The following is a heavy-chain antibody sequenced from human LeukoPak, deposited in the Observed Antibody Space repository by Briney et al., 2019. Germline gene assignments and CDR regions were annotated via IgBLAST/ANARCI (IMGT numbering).Heavy chain of an antibody. J-gene: IGHJ5*02. CDR1: GYTFTSYD. CDR3: ARGGGYDGENWFDP. V-gene: IGHV1-8*01. D-gene: IGHD5-12*01. Sequence: ASVKVSCKASGYTFTSYDINWVRQATGQGLEWMGWMNPNSGNTGYAQKFQGRVTMTRNTSISTAHMELSSLRSEDTAVYYCARGGGYDGENWFDPWGQGTLVTVSS. CDR2: MNPNSGNT.